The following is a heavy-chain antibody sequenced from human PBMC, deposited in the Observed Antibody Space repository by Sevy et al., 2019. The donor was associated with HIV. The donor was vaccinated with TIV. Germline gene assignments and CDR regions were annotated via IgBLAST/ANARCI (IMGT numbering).Heavy chain of an antibody. CDR2: ISYDGSNK. J-gene: IGHJ6*02. CDR1: GFTFSSYA. Sequence: GGSLRLSCAASGFTFSSYAMHWVRQAPGKGLEWVALISYDGSNKYYAHSVKGRLTISRDNSKNTLYLQMNSLRTEDTAVYYCARDLARVTGTTTYYYYALDVWGQGTTVTVSS. V-gene: IGHV3-30*04. CDR3: ARDLARVTGTTTYYYYALDV. D-gene: IGHD1-7*01.